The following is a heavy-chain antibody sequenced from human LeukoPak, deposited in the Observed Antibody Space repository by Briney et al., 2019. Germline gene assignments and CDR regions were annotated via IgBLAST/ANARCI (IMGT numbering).Heavy chain of an antibody. J-gene: IGHJ4*02. V-gene: IGHV4-59*08. D-gene: IGHD1-26*01. CDR2: IYYSGST. CDR1: GGSISSYY. Sequence: SETLSFTCTVSGGSISSYYWSWIRQPPGKGLEWIGYIYYSGSTNYNPSLKSRVTISVDTSKNQFSLKLSSVTAADTAVYYCARRAAGSLDYWGQGTLVTVSS. CDR3: ARRAAGSLDY.